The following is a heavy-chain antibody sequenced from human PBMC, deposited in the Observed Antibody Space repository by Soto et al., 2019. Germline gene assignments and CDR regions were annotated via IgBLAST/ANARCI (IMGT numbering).Heavy chain of an antibody. V-gene: IGHV3-21*01. D-gene: IGHD2-15*01. J-gene: IGHJ4*02. CDR1: GFTFSSYS. CDR3: ARNRDGREDFDY. Sequence: GSLRLSCAASGFTFSSYSMNWVRRAPGMGLEWVSSISSSSSYIYYADSVKGRFTVSRDNAKNTLYLQMNSLRAEDTAIYYCARNRDGREDFDYWGLGYLVTVSS. CDR2: ISSSSSYI.